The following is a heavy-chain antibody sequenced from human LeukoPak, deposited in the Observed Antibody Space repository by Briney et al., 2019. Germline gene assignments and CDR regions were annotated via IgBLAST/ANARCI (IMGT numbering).Heavy chain of an antibody. CDR3: ARDMTGVVVPASPFDY. J-gene: IGHJ4*02. V-gene: IGHV3-30-3*01. CDR1: GFTSSSYA. CDR2: ISYDGSNK. D-gene: IGHD2-2*01. Sequence: PGGSLRLSCAASGFTSSSYAMHWVRQAPGKGLEWVAVISYDGSNKYYADSVKGRFTISRDNSKNTLYLQMNSLRAEDTAVYYCARDMTGVVVPASPFDYWGQGTLVTVSS.